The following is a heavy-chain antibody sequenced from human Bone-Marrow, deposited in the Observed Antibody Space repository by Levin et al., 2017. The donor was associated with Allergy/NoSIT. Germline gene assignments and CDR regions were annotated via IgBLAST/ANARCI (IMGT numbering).Heavy chain of an antibody. CDR1: GGSISSGSYY. CDR3: ARDTPVAATVRRGNWFDP. J-gene: IGHJ5*02. CDR2: IYTSGST. D-gene: IGHD2-15*01. Sequence: SETLSLTCTVSGGSISSGSYYWSWIRQPAGKGLEWIGRIYTSGSTNYNPSLKSRVTISVDTSKNQFSLKLSSVTAADTAVYYCARDTPVAATVRRGNWFDPWGQGTLVTVSS. V-gene: IGHV4-61*02.